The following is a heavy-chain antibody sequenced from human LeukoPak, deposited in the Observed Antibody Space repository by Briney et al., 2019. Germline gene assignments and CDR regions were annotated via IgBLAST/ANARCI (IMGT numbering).Heavy chain of an antibody. D-gene: IGHD2-15*01. J-gene: IGHJ4*02. Sequence: PGGSLRLSCAASGFTFSSYSMNWVRQAPGKGLEWVSSISWNSGGIGYADFVKGRFTISRDNAKNSLYLQMNSLRAEDTALYYCAKGGGLVVAAHIEYWGQGTLVTVSS. CDR3: AKGGGLVVAAHIEY. V-gene: IGHV3-9*01. CDR2: ISWNSGGI. CDR1: GFTFSSYS.